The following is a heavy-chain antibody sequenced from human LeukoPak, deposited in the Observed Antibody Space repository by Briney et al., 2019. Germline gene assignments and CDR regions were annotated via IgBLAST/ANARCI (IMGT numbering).Heavy chain of an antibody. J-gene: IGHJ4*02. CDR3: ARAHLDSYYFPSGRSHFDL. CDR2: VFYTGTT. D-gene: IGHD3-10*01. V-gene: IGHV4-39*07. Sequence: SETLSLTCTVSGGSIRSSSYYWGWIRQPPGQGLEWIGSVFYTGTTYFNPSLASRVNLSIDTSKNQFSLRLSSVTAADTAVYYCARAHLDSYYFPSGRSHFDLWGQGTLVTVSS. CDR1: GGSIRSSSYY.